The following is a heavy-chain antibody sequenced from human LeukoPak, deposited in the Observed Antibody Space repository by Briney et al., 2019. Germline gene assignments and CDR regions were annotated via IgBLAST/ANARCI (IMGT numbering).Heavy chain of an antibody. Sequence: PGGSLRLSCAASGYTFSSYEMNWVRQAPGKGLEWVSYISSSGSTIYYADSVKGRFTISRDNAKNSLYLQMNSLRAEDTAVYYCAELGITMIGGVWGKGTTVTISS. CDR1: GYTFSSYE. V-gene: IGHV3-48*03. J-gene: IGHJ6*04. D-gene: IGHD3-10*02. CDR2: ISSSGSTI. CDR3: AELGITMIGGV.